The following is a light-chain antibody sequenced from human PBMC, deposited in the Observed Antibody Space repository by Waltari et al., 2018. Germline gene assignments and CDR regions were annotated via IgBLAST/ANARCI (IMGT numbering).Light chain of an antibody. CDR1: SSNIANNY. Sequence: QSVLTQPPSVSAAPGQRVTISCSGSSSNIANNYVSWYQQLPGTAPKLFIFDDNKRSSGLPDRFSGSKAGTSATLDITGLQTGDEAEYYCGTWDTSLSAYVFGTGTKVTVL. V-gene: IGLV1-51*01. J-gene: IGLJ1*01. CDR2: DDN. CDR3: GTWDTSLSAYV.